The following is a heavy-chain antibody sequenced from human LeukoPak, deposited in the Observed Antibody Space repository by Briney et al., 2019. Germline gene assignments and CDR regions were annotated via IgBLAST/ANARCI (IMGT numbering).Heavy chain of an antibody. CDR3: ARHDGDYSIDY. D-gene: IGHD4-17*01. Sequence: PSETLSLTCTVSGGSISSSSYYWGWIRQPPGKGLEWIGSIYYSGSTYYNPSLKSRVTISVDTSKNQFSLKLSSVTAADTAVYYCARHDGDYSIDYWGQGTLVTVSS. CDR1: GGSISSSSYY. J-gene: IGHJ4*02. V-gene: IGHV4-39*01. CDR2: IYYSGST.